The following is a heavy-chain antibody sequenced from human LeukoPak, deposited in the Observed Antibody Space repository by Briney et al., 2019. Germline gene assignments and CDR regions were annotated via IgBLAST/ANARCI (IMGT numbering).Heavy chain of an antibody. D-gene: IGHD3-10*01. CDR1: GGSISPYY. CDR2: IYYSGST. Sequence: PSETLSLTCTVSGGSISPYYWSWIRQPPGKGLEWIGYIYYSGSTNYNPSLKSRVTISVDTSKNQFSLKLSSVTAADTAVYYCARQVTMVRGVIWDWGQGTLVTVSS. CDR3: ARQVTMVRGVIWD. V-gene: IGHV4-59*08. J-gene: IGHJ4*02.